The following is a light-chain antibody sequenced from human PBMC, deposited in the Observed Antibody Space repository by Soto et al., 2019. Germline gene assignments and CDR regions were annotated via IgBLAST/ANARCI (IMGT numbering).Light chain of an antibody. CDR1: QSVSSSY. CDR3: QQYGRSPPT. CDR2: GAS. V-gene: IGKV3-20*01. J-gene: IGKJ3*01. Sequence: EIVLTQSPGTLSLSPGERATLSCRASQSVSSSYLAWYQQKPGQAPRLLIYGASSRATGIPDRFSGSGSGTEFTLTISRLEPEDFAVYYCQQYGRSPPTFGPGTKLDIK.